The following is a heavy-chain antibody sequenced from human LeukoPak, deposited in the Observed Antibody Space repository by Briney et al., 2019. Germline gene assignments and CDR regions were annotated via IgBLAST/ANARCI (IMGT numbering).Heavy chain of an antibody. CDR3: ARGEGLWPF. CDR2: IYSSGST. Sequence: PSETLSLTCTVSGAPITTYYWSWIRQPAGKGLEWIGRIYSSGSTDYNASLKSRVSMSVDTSKNQFSLKLTSVTAADTAVYYWARGEGLWPFWGPGTLVTVSS. J-gene: IGHJ4*02. CDR1: GAPITTYY. D-gene: IGHD3-10*01. V-gene: IGHV4-4*07.